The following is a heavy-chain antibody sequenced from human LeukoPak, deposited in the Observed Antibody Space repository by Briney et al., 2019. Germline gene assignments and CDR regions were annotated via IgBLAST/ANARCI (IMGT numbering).Heavy chain of an antibody. D-gene: IGHD3-10*01. Sequence: ASVKVSCKASGYTFTGYYMHWVRQAPGQGLEWMGWINPNSGGTNYAQKFQGRVTTTRDTSISTAYMELSRLRSDDTAVYYCARDSLLVRGLDLWGRGTLVTVSS. CDR2: INPNSGGT. V-gene: IGHV1-2*02. J-gene: IGHJ2*01. CDR1: GYTFTGYY. CDR3: ARDSLLVRGLDL.